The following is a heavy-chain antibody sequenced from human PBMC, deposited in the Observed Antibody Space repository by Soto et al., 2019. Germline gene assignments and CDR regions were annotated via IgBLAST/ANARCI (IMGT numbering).Heavy chain of an antibody. V-gene: IGHV4-34*01. CDR2: INHSGST. D-gene: IGHD6-13*01. Sequence: SETLSLTCAVYGGSFSGYYWSWIRQPPGKGLEWIGEINHSGSTNYNPSLKSRVTISVDTSKNQFSLKLSSVTAADTAVYYCARVVAAAGYYYYGMDVWGQGTTVTVSS. CDR3: ARVVAAAGYYYYGMDV. CDR1: GGSFSGYY. J-gene: IGHJ6*02.